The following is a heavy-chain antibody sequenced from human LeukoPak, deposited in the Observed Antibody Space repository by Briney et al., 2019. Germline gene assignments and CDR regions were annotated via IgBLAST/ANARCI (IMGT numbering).Heavy chain of an antibody. D-gene: IGHD3-22*01. V-gene: IGHV3-48*01. Sequence: GGSLRLSCTASGLSFSDYSMNWVRQAPGKGLEWVSYISSTGNPRHYAESVEGRFTISRDNAKNPLYLQMNSLRAEDTAVYYCARVLHKRNYDSTTYYGYWGQGTLVTVSS. CDR3: ARVLHKRNYDSTTYYGY. J-gene: IGHJ4*02. CDR2: ISSTGNPR. CDR1: GLSFSDYS.